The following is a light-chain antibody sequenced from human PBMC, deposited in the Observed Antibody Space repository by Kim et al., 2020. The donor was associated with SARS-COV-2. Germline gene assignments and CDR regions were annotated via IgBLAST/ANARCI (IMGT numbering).Light chain of an antibody. Sequence: GQRVTISCSGSSSNNGNEYVYWYQQLPEAAPKLLLIRNKKRPSGVPDRFSGSKSGTSASLAISGLQSEDEADYYCAAWDDSLSGVVFGGGTQLTVL. J-gene: IGLJ2*01. CDR2: RNK. CDR3: AAWDDSLSGVV. V-gene: IGLV1-47*01. CDR1: SSNNGNEY.